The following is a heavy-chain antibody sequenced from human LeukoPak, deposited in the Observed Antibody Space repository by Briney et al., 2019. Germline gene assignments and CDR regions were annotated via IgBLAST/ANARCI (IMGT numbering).Heavy chain of an antibody. D-gene: IGHD6-19*01. CDR1: GYTFTRYS. CDR3: ARGAVAGASEYYFDY. J-gene: IGHJ4*02. CDR2: ISAYNGNT. V-gene: IGHV1-18*04. Sequence: GASVKVSCKASGYTFTRYSIHWVRQAPGQGLEWMGLISAYNGNTNYGQKFQGRVTMTTDISTSTAYMEVRSLRSDDTAVYYCARGAVAGASEYYFDYWGQGTVVIVSS.